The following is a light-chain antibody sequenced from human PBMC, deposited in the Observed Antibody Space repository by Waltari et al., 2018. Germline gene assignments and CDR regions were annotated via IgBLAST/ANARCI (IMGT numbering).Light chain of an antibody. CDR1: SSDVGNYNL. V-gene: IGLV2-23*02. Sequence: QSALTQPASVSGSPGQSITIPCTGTSSDVGNYNLASWYQQPPGQAPKLMIYEVSQRPSGVSNRFSGSKSGNTASLTISGLQPEDETDYYCCSYAGHSTYVFGTGTKVTVL. CDR3: CSYAGHSTYV. J-gene: IGLJ1*01. CDR2: EVS.